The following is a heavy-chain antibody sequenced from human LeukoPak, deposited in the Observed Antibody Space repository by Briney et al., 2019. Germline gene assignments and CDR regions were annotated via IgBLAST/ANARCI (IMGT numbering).Heavy chain of an antibody. Sequence: GGSLRLSCAASGFTFSSYSMNWVRQAPGKGLEWVSSISSSGSYIYYADSVKGRFTISRDNAKNSLYLQMNSLRAEDTAVYYCARETYYYDSSGYFDNWGQGTLVTVSS. CDR3: ARETYYYDSSGYFDN. D-gene: IGHD3-22*01. J-gene: IGHJ4*02. CDR1: GFTFSSYS. CDR2: ISSSGSYI. V-gene: IGHV3-21*01.